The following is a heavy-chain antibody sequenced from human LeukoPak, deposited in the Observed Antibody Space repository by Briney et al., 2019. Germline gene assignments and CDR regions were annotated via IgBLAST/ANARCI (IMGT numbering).Heavy chain of an antibody. D-gene: IGHD3-9*01. CDR2: ISGSGGST. CDR3: AKDGRYFDWLFSNWFDP. CDR1: RFTFSSYA. Sequence: GGSLRLSCAASRFTFSSYAMSWVRQAPGKGLEWVSAISGSGGSTYYADSVKGRFTISRDNSKNTLYLQMNSLRAEDTAVYYCAKDGRYFDWLFSNWFDPWGQGTLVTVSS. J-gene: IGHJ5*02. V-gene: IGHV3-23*01.